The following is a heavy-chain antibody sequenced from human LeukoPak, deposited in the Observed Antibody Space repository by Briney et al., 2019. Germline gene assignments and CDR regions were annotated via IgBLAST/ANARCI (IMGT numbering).Heavy chain of an antibody. J-gene: IGHJ4*02. CDR1: GFTFSNYA. D-gene: IGHD5-24*01. Sequence: GGSLRLSCAASGFTFSNYAMSWVRQAPGRGLNWVSSINGGGGATVYADSVKGRFTISRDNSKNTLYLQMDSLRAEDTAVYYCAKANLDVYNSCDYWGQGTLVSVSS. CDR2: INGGGGAT. V-gene: IGHV3-23*01. CDR3: AKANLDVYNSCDY.